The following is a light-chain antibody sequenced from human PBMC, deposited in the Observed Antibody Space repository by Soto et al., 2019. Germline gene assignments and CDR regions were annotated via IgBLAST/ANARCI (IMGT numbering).Light chain of an antibody. CDR2: EVS. Sequence: QSALTQPASVSGSPGQSITISCTGTSSDVGGYNYVSWFQQHPGKAPKLLIYEVSNRPSGLSNRFSGSKSGNTASLTISGLQAEDDADYYCSSYTGSASWVFGGGTKLTVL. J-gene: IGLJ3*02. V-gene: IGLV2-14*01. CDR3: SSYTGSASWV. CDR1: SSDVGGYNY.